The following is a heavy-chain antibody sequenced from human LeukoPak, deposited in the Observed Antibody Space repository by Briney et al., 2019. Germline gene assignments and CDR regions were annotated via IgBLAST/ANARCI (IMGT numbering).Heavy chain of an antibody. Sequence: SQTLSLTCAVSGGSISSGGYSWSWIRQPPGKGLEWIGYIYHSGSTYYNPSLKSRVTISVDRSKNQFSLKLSSVTAADTAVYYCAREPCSITTSIRGAFDIWGQGTMVTVSS. V-gene: IGHV4-30-2*01. D-gene: IGHD5-12*01. CDR2: IYHSGST. CDR1: GGSISSGGYS. J-gene: IGHJ3*02. CDR3: AREPCSITTSIRGAFDI.